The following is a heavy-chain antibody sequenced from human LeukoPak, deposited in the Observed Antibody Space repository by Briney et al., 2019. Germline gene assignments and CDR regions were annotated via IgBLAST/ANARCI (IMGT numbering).Heavy chain of an antibody. CDR2: ISYDGSNK. V-gene: IGHV3-30-3*01. CDR3: ARGLHYYGSGGAFDI. Sequence: PGRSLRLSCAASGFTFSSYAMHWVRQAPGKGLEWGALISYDGSNKYYADSVKGRFTISRDNSKNTLYLQMNSLRAEDTAVYYCARGLHYYGSGGAFDIWGQGTMVTVSS. J-gene: IGHJ3*02. CDR1: GFTFSSYA. D-gene: IGHD3-10*01.